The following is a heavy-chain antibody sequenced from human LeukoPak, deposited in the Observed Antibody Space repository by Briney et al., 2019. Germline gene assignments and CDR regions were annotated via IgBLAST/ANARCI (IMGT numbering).Heavy chain of an antibody. CDR3: AGIAVAGTGFDY. CDR1: GVSISSYA. CDR2: IYCSGST. V-gene: IGHV4-59*01. J-gene: IGHJ4*02. Sequence: SETLSLTCTVSGVSISSYAWSWIRQPPGKGLEWISTIYCSGSTNYYPSFKSRRTISVDTSTNHFYLKQISVTTADTAMYYCAGIAVAGTGFDYWGQGTLVTVCS. D-gene: IGHD6-19*01.